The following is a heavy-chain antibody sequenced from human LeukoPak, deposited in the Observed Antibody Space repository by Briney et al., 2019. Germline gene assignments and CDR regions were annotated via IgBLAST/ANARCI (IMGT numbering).Heavy chain of an antibody. J-gene: IGHJ4*02. D-gene: IGHD3-22*01. V-gene: IGHV1-8*01. CDR2: MNPNSGNT. Sequence: ASVKVSCKASGYTFTSYDINWVRQATGQGLEWMGWMNPNSGNTGYAQKFQGRVTMTRNTSISTAYMELSSLRSEDTAAYYCARGPYYYDSSGNQIDYWGQGTLVTVSS. CDR1: GYTFTSYD. CDR3: ARGPYYYDSSGNQIDY.